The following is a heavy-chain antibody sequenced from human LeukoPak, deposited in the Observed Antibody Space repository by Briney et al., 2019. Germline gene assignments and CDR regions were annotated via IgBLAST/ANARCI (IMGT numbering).Heavy chain of an antibody. V-gene: IGHV3-9*01. Sequence: PGGSLRLSCAASGFTFSSYSMNWVRQAPGKGLEWVSGISWNSGSIGYADSVKGRFTISRDNAKNSLYLQMNSLRAEDTALYYCAKDIRDSSVAISAFDIWGQGTMVTVSS. J-gene: IGHJ3*02. CDR2: ISWNSGSI. CDR3: AKDIRDSSVAISAFDI. CDR1: GFTFSSYS. D-gene: IGHD3-22*01.